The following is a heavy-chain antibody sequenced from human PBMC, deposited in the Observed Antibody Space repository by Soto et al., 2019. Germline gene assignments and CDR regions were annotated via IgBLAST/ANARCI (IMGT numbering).Heavy chain of an antibody. V-gene: IGHV3-33*01. CDR1: GFTFSSYG. CDR3: AGEITGTTVSYYYGMDV. CDR2: IWYDRSNK. Sequence: QVQLVESGGGVVQPGRSLRLSCAASGFTFSSYGMHWVRQAPGKGLEWVAVIWYDRSNKYYADSVKGRFTISRDNSKNTLYLQMNSLRAEDTAVYYCAGEITGTTVSYYYGMDVWGQGTTVTVSS. J-gene: IGHJ6*02. D-gene: IGHD1-7*01.